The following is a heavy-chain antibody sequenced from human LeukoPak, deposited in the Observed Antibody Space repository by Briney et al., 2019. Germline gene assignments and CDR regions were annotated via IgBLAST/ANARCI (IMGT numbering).Heavy chain of an antibody. CDR3: ARDLGTHYYDSSGYMGWFDP. D-gene: IGHD3-22*01. CDR1: GVSISSYY. V-gene: IGHV4-59*01. CDR2: IYYSGST. Sequence: PSETLSLTCTVSGVSISSYYWSWIRQPPGKGLEWIGYIYYSGSTNYNPSLKSRVTISVDTSKNQFSLKLSSVTAADTAVYYCARDLGTHYYDSSGYMGWFDPWGQGTLVTVSS. J-gene: IGHJ5*02.